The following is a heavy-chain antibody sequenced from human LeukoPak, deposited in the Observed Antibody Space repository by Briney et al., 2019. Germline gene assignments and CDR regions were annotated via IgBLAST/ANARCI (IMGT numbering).Heavy chain of an antibody. CDR1: GFTFSSYS. J-gene: IGHJ4*02. D-gene: IGHD6-19*01. CDR2: ISSSSSYI. V-gene: IGHV3-21*01. CDR3: ARDYQSVAGTGPFDY. Sequence: PGGSLRLSCAASGFTFSSYSMNWVRQAPGKGLEWVSSISSSSSYIYYADSVKGRFTISRDNAKNSLYLQMNSLRAEDTAVYYCARDYQSVAGTGPFDYWGQGTLVTVSS.